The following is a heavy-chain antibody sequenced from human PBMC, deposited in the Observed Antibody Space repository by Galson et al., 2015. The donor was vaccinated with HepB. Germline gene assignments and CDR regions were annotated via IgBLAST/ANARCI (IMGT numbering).Heavy chain of an antibody. D-gene: IGHD1-26*01. V-gene: IGHV3-21*01. CDR1: GFPFWNYS. J-gene: IGHJ4*02. CDR3: ARGETVGPTTGFDY. CDR2: INPSSHYM. Sequence: SLRLSCAASGFPFWNYSMNWVRQPPGKGLEWVASINPSSHYMFYADSVEGRFTISRDNAKNSLHLQVNSLRGDDTAVYYCARGETVGPTTGFDYWGQGTLVTVSS.